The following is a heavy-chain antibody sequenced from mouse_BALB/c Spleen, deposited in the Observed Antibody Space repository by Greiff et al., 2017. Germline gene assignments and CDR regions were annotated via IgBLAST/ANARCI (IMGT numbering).Heavy chain of an antibody. J-gene: IGHJ2*01. CDR2: INPNNGGT. V-gene: IGHV1-18*01. CDR1: GYTFTEYT. CDR3: ARGGITKRAYFDY. Sequence: EVQLQESGPELVKPGASVKISCKTSGYTFTEYTMHWVKQSHGKSLGWIGGINPNNGGTSYNQKFKGKATLTVDKSSSTAYMELRSLTSEDSAVYYCARGGITKRAYFDYWGQGTTLTVSS. D-gene: IGHD2-4*01.